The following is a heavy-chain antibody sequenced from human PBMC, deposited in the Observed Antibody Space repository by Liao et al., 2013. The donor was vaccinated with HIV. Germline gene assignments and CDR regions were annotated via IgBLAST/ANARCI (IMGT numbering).Heavy chain of an antibody. J-gene: IGHJ4*02. CDR3: ARVVRFPSFYFDD. CDR1: GGSISSGDSY. CDR2: IYYSGST. Sequence: QVQLQESGPGLVKPSQTLSLTCTVSGGSISSGDSYWSWIRQPPGKGLEWIGYIYYSGSTYYNPSLKSRITISVDTSKNQFSLQLSSVTAADTAVYYCARVVRFPSFYFDDWGQGTLVTVSS. D-gene: IGHD3-3*01. V-gene: IGHV4-30-4*08.